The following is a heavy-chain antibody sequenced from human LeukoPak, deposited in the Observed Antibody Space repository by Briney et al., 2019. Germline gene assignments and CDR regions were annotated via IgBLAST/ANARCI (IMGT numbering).Heavy chain of an antibody. D-gene: IGHD4-23*01. V-gene: IGHV3-64*04. J-gene: IGHJ4*02. CDR2: ITTNGGST. CDR3: ARSTVALDY. Sequence: PGGSLRLSCSASGFTFSSYAMHWVRQAPGKGLEYVSAITTNGGSTYYADSVKGRFTISRDNAKNSLYLQMNSLRAEDTAVYYCARSTVALDYWGQGTLVTVSS. CDR1: GFTFSSYA.